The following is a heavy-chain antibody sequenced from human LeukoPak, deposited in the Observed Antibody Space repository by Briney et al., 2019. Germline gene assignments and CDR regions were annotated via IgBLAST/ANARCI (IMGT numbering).Heavy chain of an antibody. CDR1: GYTFTSYG. D-gene: IGHD3/OR15-3a*01. V-gene: IGHV1-18*04. Sequence: ASVKVSCTASGYTFTSYGISWVRQAPGQGLEWMGWVSAYNGNTNYAQKFQGRVTMTTDTSTSTAYMELRSLRSDDTAVYYCAREWTGYYVFDYWGQGTLVTVSP. CDR3: AREWTGYYVFDY. CDR2: VSAYNGNT. J-gene: IGHJ4*02.